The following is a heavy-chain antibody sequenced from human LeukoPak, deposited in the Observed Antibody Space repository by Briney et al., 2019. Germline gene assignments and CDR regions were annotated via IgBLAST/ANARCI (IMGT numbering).Heavy chain of an antibody. J-gene: IGHJ4*02. CDR1: GGSFSGYY. D-gene: IGHD3-10*01. V-gene: IGHV4-34*01. CDR3: ARVAKKARFGERIYY. CDR2: INHSEST. Sequence: SETLSLTCAVYGGSFSGYYWSWIRQPPGKGLEWIGEINHSESTNYNPSLKSPVTISVDTSKNQFSLKLSSVTAADTAVYYCARVAKKARFGERIYYWGQGTLVTVSS.